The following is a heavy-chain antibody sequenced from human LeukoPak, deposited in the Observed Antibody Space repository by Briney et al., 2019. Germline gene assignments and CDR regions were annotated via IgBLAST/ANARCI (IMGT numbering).Heavy chain of an antibody. CDR3: AKRDY. V-gene: IGHV3-23*01. CDR2: ISGSGDTT. J-gene: IGHJ4*02. Sequence: GGSLRLSCAASGFTFTTYGLTWVRQAPGKGLEWVSAISGSGDTTFYADSVKGRFTISRDNSKNTLYLQMNSLRGEDTAVYYCAKRDYWGQGTLVTVSS. CDR1: GFTFTTYG.